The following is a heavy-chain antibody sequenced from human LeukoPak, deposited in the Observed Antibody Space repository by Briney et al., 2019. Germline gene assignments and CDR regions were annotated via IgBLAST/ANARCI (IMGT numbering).Heavy chain of an antibody. CDR1: GGSFSGYY. J-gene: IGHJ1*01. CDR3: ARGRDCSSTSCYGASQH. CDR2: INHSGST. D-gene: IGHD2-2*01. Sequence: PSETLPLTCAVYGGSFSGYYWSWIRQPPGKGLEWIGEINHSGSTNYNPSLKSRVTISVDTSKNQFSLKLSSVTAADTAVYYCARGRDCSSTSCYGASQHWGQGTLVTVSS. V-gene: IGHV4-34*01.